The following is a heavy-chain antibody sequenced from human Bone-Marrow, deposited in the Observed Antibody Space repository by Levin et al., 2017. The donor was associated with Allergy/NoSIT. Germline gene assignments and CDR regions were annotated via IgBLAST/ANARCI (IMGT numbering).Heavy chain of an antibody. J-gene: IGHJ4*02. V-gene: IGHV3-30*18. D-gene: IGHD4-17*01. Sequence: PGGSLRLSCVASGFTFNTHAMHWVRQAPGKGLEWVAVISHDGNNEYFADSVKGRVTISRDNSKNTLFLHMNSLRPDDTAVYYCAKPYYDDYVHLLDYWGQGTLITVSS. CDR1: GFTFNTHA. CDR2: ISHDGNNE. CDR3: AKPYYDDYVHLLDY.